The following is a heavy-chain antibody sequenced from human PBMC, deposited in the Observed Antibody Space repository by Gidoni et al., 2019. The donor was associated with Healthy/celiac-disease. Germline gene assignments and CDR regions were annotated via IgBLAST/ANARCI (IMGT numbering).Heavy chain of an antibody. CDR3: AREGSIAAHKPDFDY. Sequence: QVQLVESGGGVVQPGRSLRLSCAASGFTFSSYGMHWVRQAPGKGLEWVAVIWYDGSNKYYADSVKGRFTISRDNSKNTLYLQMNSLRAEDTAVYYCAREGSIAAHKPDFDYWGQGTLVTVSS. D-gene: IGHD6-6*01. J-gene: IGHJ4*02. CDR2: IWYDGSNK. V-gene: IGHV3-33*01. CDR1: GFTFSSYG.